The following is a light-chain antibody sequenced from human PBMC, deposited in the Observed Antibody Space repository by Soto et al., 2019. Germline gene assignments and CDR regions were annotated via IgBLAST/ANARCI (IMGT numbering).Light chain of an antibody. CDR3: HQRQYWPPIT. CDR1: QSVASNY. J-gene: IGKJ5*01. V-gene: IGKV3D-20*02. Sequence: EIVLTQSPGTLSLSPGEGTTLSCRASQSVASNYLAWYQQKPGQAPRLLIYGASSRATGIPARFSGSGSGTDFTLTISSLEPEDFAVYYCHQRQYWPPITFGQGTRLEIK. CDR2: GAS.